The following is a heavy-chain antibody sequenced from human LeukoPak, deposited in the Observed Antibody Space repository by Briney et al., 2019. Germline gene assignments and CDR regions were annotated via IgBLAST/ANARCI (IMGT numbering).Heavy chain of an antibody. CDR1: GFTFSSNG. D-gene: IGHD1-7*01. CDR3: TTADWNYVDYYYYMDV. V-gene: IGHV3-30*03. CDR2: ISYDGSNK. J-gene: IGHJ6*03. Sequence: GGSLRLSCAASGFTFSSNGMHWVRQAPGKGLEWVAVISYDGSNKYYADSVKGRFTISRDNSKNTLYLQMNSLKTEDTAVYYCTTADWNYVDYYYYMDVWGKGTTVTVSS.